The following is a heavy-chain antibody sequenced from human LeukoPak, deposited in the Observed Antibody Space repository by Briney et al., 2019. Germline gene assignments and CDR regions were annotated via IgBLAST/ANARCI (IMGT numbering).Heavy chain of an antibody. Sequence: SETLSLTCTVSGGSISSYYWSWIRQPPGKGLEWIGYIYDSRNTNYNPSLKSRVTISVDTSKNQFSLKLSSVTAADTAVYYCARSRMTTGDFDYWGQGTLVTVSS. V-gene: IGHV4-59*01. CDR2: IYDSRNT. CDR1: GGSISSYY. CDR3: ARSRMTTGDFDY. J-gene: IGHJ4*02. D-gene: IGHD4-17*01.